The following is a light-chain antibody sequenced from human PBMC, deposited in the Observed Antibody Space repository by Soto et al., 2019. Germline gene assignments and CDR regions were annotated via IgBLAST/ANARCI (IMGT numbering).Light chain of an antibody. Sequence: ETVLTQSPATLSLSPGERATLSCRASQSVSSKFLAWYQQKPGQAPRLLIYAASTRATGIPARFSGSGAGTDFTLTITSLQSEDFGVYFCQQYKDWPTTFGQGTKVDNK. CDR3: QQYKDWPTT. V-gene: IGKV3-15*01. CDR1: QSVSSKF. CDR2: AAS. J-gene: IGKJ1*01.